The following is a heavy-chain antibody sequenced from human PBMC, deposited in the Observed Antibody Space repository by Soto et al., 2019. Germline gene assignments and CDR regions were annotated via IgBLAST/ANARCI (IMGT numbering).Heavy chain of an antibody. CDR3: AIDDHQHAFDI. Sequence: EVQLVESGGGLVQPGGSLRLSCAASGFTFSSYSMNWVRQAPGKGLEWVSYISSSRSTIYYADSVKGRFTISRDNAKNSLYLQMNSLRAEDTAVYYCAIDDHQHAFDIWGQGTMVTVSS. CDR2: ISSSRSTI. V-gene: IGHV3-48*01. CDR1: GFTFSSYS. J-gene: IGHJ3*02.